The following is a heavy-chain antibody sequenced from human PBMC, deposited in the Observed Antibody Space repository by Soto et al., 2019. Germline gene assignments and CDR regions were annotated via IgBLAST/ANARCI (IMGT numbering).Heavy chain of an antibody. J-gene: IGHJ6*02. CDR1: GGSISSGGYY. D-gene: IGHD6-13*01. Sequence: QVQLQESGPGLVKPSQTLSLTCTVSGGSISSGGYYWSWIRQHPGKGLEWIGYIYYSGSTYYNPSFKCRVTISVDTSKNQFSLKLSSVTAADTAVYYCARDQTAAGTKMYGRYYYYGMDVWGQGTTVTVSS. CDR3: ARDQTAAGTKMYGRYYYYGMDV. CDR2: IYYSGST. V-gene: IGHV4-31*03.